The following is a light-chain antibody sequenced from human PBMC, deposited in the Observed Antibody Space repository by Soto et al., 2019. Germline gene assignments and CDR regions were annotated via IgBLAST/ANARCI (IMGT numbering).Light chain of an antibody. CDR1: QGIGNA. J-gene: IGKJ1*01. V-gene: IGKV1-6*01. CDR2: GAS. CDR3: LQDINYPWK. Sequence: AIQMTQSPSSLSASVGDRVTISCRASQGIGNALGWYQQKPGKPPKVLIYGASNLQSGVPPRFSGSGYRTDFTPPISRLKHEDSATYYCLQDINYPWKFGQGTTA.